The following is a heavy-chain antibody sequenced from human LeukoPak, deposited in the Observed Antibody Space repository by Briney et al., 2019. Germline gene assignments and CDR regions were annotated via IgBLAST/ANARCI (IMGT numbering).Heavy chain of an antibody. Sequence: GGSLRLSCAASGFTFSTYVVHWVRQAPGEGLEWVASISYDGSNKNYADSVKGRFTISRDNSKNTLYLQMNSLRPEDTAMYYCARGGPYDILGGQQDYWGQGTLVTVSS. CDR3: ARGGPYDILGGQQDY. V-gene: IGHV3-30*03. CDR2: ISYDGSNK. J-gene: IGHJ4*02. CDR1: GFTFSTYV. D-gene: IGHD3-9*01.